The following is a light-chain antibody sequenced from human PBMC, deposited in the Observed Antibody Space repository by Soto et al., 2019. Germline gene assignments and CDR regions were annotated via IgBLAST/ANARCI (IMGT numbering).Light chain of an antibody. J-gene: IGLJ1*01. V-gene: IGLV2-14*01. CDR1: SSDIGADDF. Sequence: QSALTQPASVSGSPGQSITISCTGTSSDIGADDFVSWYQHHPDKTPKLIIFEVTYRPTGISHRFSGSKSGNTASLTISGLQAEDEADYYCSSYTSSSTQVFGTGTKLTVL. CDR3: SSYTSSSTQV. CDR2: EVT.